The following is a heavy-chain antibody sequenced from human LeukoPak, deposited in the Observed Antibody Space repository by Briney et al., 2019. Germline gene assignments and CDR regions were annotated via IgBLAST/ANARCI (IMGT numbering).Heavy chain of an antibody. CDR1: GFTFSNYC. CDR2: IKQDGGEK. Sequence: GGSLRLSCAASGFTFSNYCMSWVRQAPGKGLEWVAHIKQDGGEKYYVDSVKGRFTISRDTAKNSLYLQMNSLRAEDTAIYYCARAGYCSSSSCYSRFDAWGQGTLVTVSS. CDR3: ARAGYCSSSSCYSRFDA. J-gene: IGHJ5*02. V-gene: IGHV3-7*03. D-gene: IGHD2-2*02.